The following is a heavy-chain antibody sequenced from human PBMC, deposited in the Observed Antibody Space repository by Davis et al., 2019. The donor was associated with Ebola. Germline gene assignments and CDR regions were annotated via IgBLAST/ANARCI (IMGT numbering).Heavy chain of an antibody. V-gene: IGHV4-59*01. CDR2: LFYSGSA. CDR3: AVYTVVVTDIRAEYFQH. D-gene: IGHD2-21*02. Sequence: SETLSLTCTISSDSISSYYWSWIRQPPGKGLEWIGHLFYSGSANYNPSLKSRVTISVDTSRNQFSLRLSSVTAADTAIYYCAVYTVVVTDIRAEYFQHWGQGTLATVSS. J-gene: IGHJ1*01. CDR1: SDSISSYY.